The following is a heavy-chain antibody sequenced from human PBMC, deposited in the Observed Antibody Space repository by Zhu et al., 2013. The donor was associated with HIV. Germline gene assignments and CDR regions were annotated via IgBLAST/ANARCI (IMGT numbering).Heavy chain of an antibody. J-gene: IGHJ4*02. D-gene: IGHD4-17*01. CDR3: ARLWSTLYGDAAIDY. CDR2: ISYDGSNK. V-gene: IGHV3-30-3*01. Sequence: VQLVESGGGVVQPGRSLRLSCAASGFTFSSYAMHWVRQAPGKGLEWVAVISYDGSNKYYADSVKGRFTISRDNSKNTLYLQMNSLRAEDTAVYYCARLWSTLYGDAAIDYWGQGTLVTVSS. CDR1: GFTFSSYA.